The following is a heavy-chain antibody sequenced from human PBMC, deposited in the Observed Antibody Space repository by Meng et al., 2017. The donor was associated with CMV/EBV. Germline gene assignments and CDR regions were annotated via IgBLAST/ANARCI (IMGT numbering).Heavy chain of an antibody. CDR1: GGSFSGYY. V-gene: IGHV4-34*01. J-gene: IGHJ6*02. CDR2: INHSGST. Sequence: GSLRLSFAVYGGSFSGYYWSRIRQPPGKGLEWIGEINHSGSTNYNPSLKSRVTISVDTSKNQFSLKLSSVTAADTAVYYCAKLPAPMDVWGQGTTVTVSS. CDR3: AKLPAPMDV.